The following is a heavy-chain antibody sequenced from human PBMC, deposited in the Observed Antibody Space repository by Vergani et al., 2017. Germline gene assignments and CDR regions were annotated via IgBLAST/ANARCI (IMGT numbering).Heavy chain of an antibody. CDR3: ARDSAVGGTFDS. V-gene: IGHV4-61*02. CDR2: IYYSGRT. CDR1: GESIRSGSYY. Sequence: QVKLQESGPGLLKPSQTLSLPCTVSGESIRSGSYYLSWVRQPAGKGLEWIGRIYYSGRTDYNPSLESRVTISVDTSTNTFSLKLNSVTAADTAIYYCARDSAVGGTFDSWGQGTLVSVSS. D-gene: IGHD1-26*01. J-gene: IGHJ4*02.